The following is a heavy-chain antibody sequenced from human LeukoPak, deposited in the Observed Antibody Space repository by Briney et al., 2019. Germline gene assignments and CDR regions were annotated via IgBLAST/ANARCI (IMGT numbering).Heavy chain of an antibody. D-gene: IGHD3-10*01. CDR3: TTGVTMVRGAKTDY. Sequence: PGGSLRLSCAASGFTFSSFWMNWVRQAPGKGLEWVGRIKSKTDGGTIDYGAPVKGRFTISRDDSKTTVYLQMNSLKTEDTAVYYCTTGVTMVRGAKTDYWGQGTLVTVSS. CDR1: GFTFSSFW. J-gene: IGHJ4*02. CDR2: IKSKTDGGTI. V-gene: IGHV3-15*01.